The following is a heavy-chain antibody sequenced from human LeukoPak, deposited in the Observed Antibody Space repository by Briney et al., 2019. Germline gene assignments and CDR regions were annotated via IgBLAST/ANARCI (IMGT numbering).Heavy chain of an antibody. CDR1: GFTFSSYS. V-gene: IGHV3-23*01. CDR2: ISGSGGST. CDR3: ARVSTGVYFDY. D-gene: IGHD3-10*01. Sequence: GGSLRLSCAASGFTFSSYSMNWVRQAPGKGLEWVSAISGSGGSTYYADSVKGRFTISRDNSKNTLYLQMNSLRAEDTAVYYCARVSTGVYFDYWGQGTLVTVSS. J-gene: IGHJ4*02.